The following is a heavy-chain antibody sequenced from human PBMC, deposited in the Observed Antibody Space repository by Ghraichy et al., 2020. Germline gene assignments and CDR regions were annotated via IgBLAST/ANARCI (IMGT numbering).Heavy chain of an antibody. CDR3: ARDGAVAGPPEHYYYYGMDV. CDR1: GFTFSSYG. CDR2: IWYDGSNK. Sequence: GGSLRLSCAASGFTFSSYGMHWVRQAPGKGLEWVAVIWYDGSNKYYADSVKGRFTISRDNSKNTLYLQMNSLRAEDTAVYYCARDGAVAGPPEHYYYYGMDVWGQGTTVTVSS. J-gene: IGHJ6*02. D-gene: IGHD6-19*01. V-gene: IGHV3-33*01.